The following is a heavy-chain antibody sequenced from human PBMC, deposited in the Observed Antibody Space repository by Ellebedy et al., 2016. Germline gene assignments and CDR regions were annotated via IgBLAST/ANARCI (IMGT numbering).Heavy chain of an antibody. CDR1: GFMFSGYR. Sequence: GESLKISXAASGFMFSGYRMNWVRQAPGKGLEWVSSISDNSNYIFYIDSVKGRFTISRDNSKNTLYLQMTSLRGEDMAVYYCARTPPYYSSSWFAEYWGQGTQVTVSS. CDR3: ARTPPYYSSSWFAEY. CDR2: ISDNSNYI. J-gene: IGHJ4*02. D-gene: IGHD6-13*01. V-gene: IGHV3-21*04.